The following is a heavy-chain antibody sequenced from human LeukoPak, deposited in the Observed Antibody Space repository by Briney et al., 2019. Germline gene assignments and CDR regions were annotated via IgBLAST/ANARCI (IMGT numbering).Heavy chain of an antibody. Sequence: SVKVSCKASGGTFSSYAISWVRQAPGQGLEWMGRIIPIFGIANYAQKFLGRVTITADKSTSTAYMELSSLRSEDTAVYYCARDRLVAGTYYYYGMDVWGQGTTVTVSS. J-gene: IGHJ6*02. V-gene: IGHV1-69*04. CDR1: GGTFSSYA. D-gene: IGHD6-19*01. CDR3: ARDRLVAGTYYYYGMDV. CDR2: IIPIFGIA.